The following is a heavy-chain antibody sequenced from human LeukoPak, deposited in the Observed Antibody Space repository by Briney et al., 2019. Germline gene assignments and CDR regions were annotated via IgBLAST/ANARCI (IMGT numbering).Heavy chain of an antibody. CDR3: ARGGSSGWPYDS. Sequence: GGSLRLSCAVSGFTFSGPGMTWVRQTPGKGLEWVSSIRNSDDFTNYADSVKGRFTLSRDVRRTTLYLQMNSLRAEDTAVYYCARGGSSGWPYDSWGQGTLVTVSS. J-gene: IGHJ4*02. D-gene: IGHD6-19*01. CDR1: GFTFSGPG. V-gene: IGHV3-23*01. CDR2: IRNSDDFT.